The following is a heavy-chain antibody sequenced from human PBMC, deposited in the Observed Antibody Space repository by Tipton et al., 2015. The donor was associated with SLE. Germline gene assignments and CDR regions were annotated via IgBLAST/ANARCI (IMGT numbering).Heavy chain of an antibody. CDR2: IFYSGTT. Sequence: TLSLTCTVSGGSITSYHWSWVRQPPGRGLEWIGYIFYSGTTNYNPSLRSRLITSVDTSKNQFSLEVRSVTAADTAVYYCVRLRSKVLIDYWGQGTLVTVSS. CDR1: GGSITSYH. J-gene: IGHJ4*02. D-gene: IGHD2-8*01. V-gene: IGHV4-59*12. CDR3: VRLRSKVLIDY.